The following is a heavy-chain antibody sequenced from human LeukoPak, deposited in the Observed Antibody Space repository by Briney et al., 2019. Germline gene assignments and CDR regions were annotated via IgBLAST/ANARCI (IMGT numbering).Heavy chain of an antibody. CDR1: GYTLTELS. CDR3: ATSQRITMVRGPTNN. J-gene: IGHJ4*02. D-gene: IGHD3-10*01. Sequence: APVKVSCKVSGYTLTELSMHWVRQAPGKGLEWMGGFDPEDGETIYAQKFQGRVTMTEDTSTDTAYMELSSLRSEDTAVYYCATSQRITMVRGPTNNWGQGTLVTVSS. CDR2: FDPEDGET. V-gene: IGHV1-24*01.